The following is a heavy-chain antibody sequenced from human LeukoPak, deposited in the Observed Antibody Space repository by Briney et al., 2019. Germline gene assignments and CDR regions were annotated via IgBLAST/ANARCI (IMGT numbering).Heavy chain of an antibody. D-gene: IGHD1-7*01. CDR2: INSDGNSI. CDR3: ARLQLQYYHYYMDV. J-gene: IGHJ6*03. Sequence: GGSLRLSCSASGFTFSTHWMHWVRQAPGKGLVWVSRINSDGNSINYADSVKGRFTISRDNAMSTLFLQMNSLRAEDTAVYYCARLQLQYYHYYMDVWGKGTTVTVSS. V-gene: IGHV3-74*01. CDR1: GFTFSTHW.